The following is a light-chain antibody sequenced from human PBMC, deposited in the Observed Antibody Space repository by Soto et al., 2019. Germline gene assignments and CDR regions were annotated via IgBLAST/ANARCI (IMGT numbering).Light chain of an antibody. CDR2: EVS. CDR3: SSYTSSSTLYV. CDR1: SSDIGGYNY. Sequence: QSALTQPAPVSGSPGESITISCAGTSSDIGGYNYVSWYQQHPGKAPKVMIYEVSNRPSGVSNRFSGSKSGNTASLTISGLHAEDEADYYCSSYTSSSTLYVFGSGIKVTVL. V-gene: IGLV2-14*01. J-gene: IGLJ1*01.